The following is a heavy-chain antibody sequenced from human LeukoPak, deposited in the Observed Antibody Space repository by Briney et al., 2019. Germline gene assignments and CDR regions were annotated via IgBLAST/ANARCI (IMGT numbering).Heavy chain of an antibody. Sequence: ASVKVSCKASGYTFTNYDINWVRQATGQGLEWMGWMNPNSGNTGYAQKFQGRVTMTRNTSISTAYMDLSSLRSEDTAVYYCARGVWVRGVYRDYYYMDVLGKGTTVTISS. D-gene: IGHD3-10*01. J-gene: IGHJ6*03. CDR1: GYTFTNYD. V-gene: IGHV1-8*01. CDR3: ARGVWVRGVYRDYYYMDV. CDR2: MNPNSGNT.